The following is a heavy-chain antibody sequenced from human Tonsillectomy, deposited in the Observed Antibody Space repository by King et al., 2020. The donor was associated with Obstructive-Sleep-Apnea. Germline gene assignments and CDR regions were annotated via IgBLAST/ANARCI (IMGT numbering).Heavy chain of an antibody. J-gene: IGHJ6*02. D-gene: IGHD3-22*01. CDR1: DGSLTNYY. Sequence: QLQESGPGLVKPSETLSLTCSVTDGSLTNYYWSWIRQSPGKGLEWIGNIYNLGSTSYNPSLQSRVTMSVDTSKNQFSLNLRSVTAADTAVYYCARDSSGYYYAGGNYGMDVWGQGTTVTVSS. CDR3: ARDSSGYYYAGGNYGMDV. V-gene: IGHV4-59*01. CDR2: IYNLGST.